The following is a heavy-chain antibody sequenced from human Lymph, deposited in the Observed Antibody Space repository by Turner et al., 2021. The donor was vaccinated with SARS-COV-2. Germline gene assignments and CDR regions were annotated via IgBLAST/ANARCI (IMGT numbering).Heavy chain of an antibody. CDR2: ISYDGSNK. CDR3: ARYASGGYFYYGMDV. Sequence: QVQLVESGGGVVEPGRALILYCAASGFTFSTYSIYWVRQAPGKGLEWVAVISYDGSNKYYADSVKGRFTISRDKSKNTLYLQMNSLRAEDTAVYYCARYASGGYFYYGMDVWGQGTTVTVSS. D-gene: IGHD3-10*01. V-gene: IGHV3-30*04. J-gene: IGHJ6*02. CDR1: GFTFSTYS.